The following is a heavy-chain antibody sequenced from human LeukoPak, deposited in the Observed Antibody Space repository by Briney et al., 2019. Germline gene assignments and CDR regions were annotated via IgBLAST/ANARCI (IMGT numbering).Heavy chain of an antibody. CDR2: IGSSSSTI. Sequence: PGGSLRLSCAASGFTFSSYSMNWVRQAPGKGLEWVSYIGSSSSTIYYADSVKGRFTISRDNAKNSLYLQMNSLRDEDTAVYYCASPYDSSGPYYYYGMDVWGQGTTVTVSS. J-gene: IGHJ6*02. CDR3: ASPYDSSGPYYYYGMDV. CDR1: GFTFSSYS. V-gene: IGHV3-48*02. D-gene: IGHD3-22*01.